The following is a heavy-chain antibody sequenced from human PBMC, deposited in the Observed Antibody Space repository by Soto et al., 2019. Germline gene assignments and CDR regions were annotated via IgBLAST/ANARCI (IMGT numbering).Heavy chain of an antibody. J-gene: IGHJ1*01. CDR1: GGSISSGDYY. CDR3: AREVVVGGYFQH. Sequence: QVQLQESGPGLVKPSQTLSLTCTVSGGSISSGDYYWSWIRQPPGKGLEWIGYIYYSGSTYYNPSLERRVTISVDTSKHQCSLKLSSVTAADTAVYYCAREVVVGGYFQHWGQGTLVTVSS. V-gene: IGHV4-30-4*01. CDR2: IYYSGST. D-gene: IGHD2-15*01.